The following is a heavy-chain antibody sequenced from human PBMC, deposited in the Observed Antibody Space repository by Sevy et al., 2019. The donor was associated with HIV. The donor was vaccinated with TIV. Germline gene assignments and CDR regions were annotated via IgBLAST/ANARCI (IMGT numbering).Heavy chain of an antibody. CDR1: GFTFSSYS. CDR2: ISSSSSYI. J-gene: IGHJ3*02. D-gene: IGHD3-22*01. Sequence: GGSLRLSCAASGFTFSSYSMNWVRQAPGKGLEWVSSISSSSSYIYYADSVKGRFTISRDNAKNSLYLQMNSLRAEDTAVYYCARGGNYDDSSGAGYDAFDIWGQGTMVTVSS. CDR3: ARGGNYDDSSGAGYDAFDI. V-gene: IGHV3-21*01.